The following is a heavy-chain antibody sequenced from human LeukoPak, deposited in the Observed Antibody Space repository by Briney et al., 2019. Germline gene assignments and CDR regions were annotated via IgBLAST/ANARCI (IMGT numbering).Heavy chain of an antibody. D-gene: IGHD3-10*01. J-gene: IGHJ4*02. V-gene: IGHV4-34*01. CDR3: ARREGSGNYYSDY. CDR1: GGSFRGYY. Sequence: SETLSLTCAVYGGSFRGYYWSWIRQPPGKGLEWIGEINHSGSTNFNPSLKSRVTISVDTSKNQFSLKLSSVTAADTAVYYCARREGSGNYYSDYWGQGTLVTVSS. CDR2: INHSGST.